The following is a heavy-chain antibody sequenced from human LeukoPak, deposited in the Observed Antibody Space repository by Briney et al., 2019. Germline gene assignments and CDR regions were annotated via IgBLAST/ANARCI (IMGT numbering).Heavy chain of an antibody. CDR2: IYAVYSGATI. D-gene: IGHD4-17*01. Sequence: GGSLRLSCASSGLDVSRNYMSWVRQAPGKGPQWVSVIYAVYSGATIHYADSVKGRFTISRDNSKNTLFLQMDSLRAEDTAVYYCATVADFGDYYFDYWGQGTLVTVSS. V-gene: IGHV3-53*01. J-gene: IGHJ4*02. CDR3: ATVADFGDYYFDY. CDR1: GLDVSRNY.